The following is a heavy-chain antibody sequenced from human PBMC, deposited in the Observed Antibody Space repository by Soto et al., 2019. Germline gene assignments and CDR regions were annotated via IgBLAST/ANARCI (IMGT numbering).Heavy chain of an antibody. J-gene: IGHJ4*02. CDR2: IYYSGIT. V-gene: IGHV4-39*01. Sequence: SETLSLTCTVSGVSVNSDYYYWGWIRRPPGKGLEWIGTIYYSGITYYNPSLKSRVTISVDTSKNQFSLKLTSVTAADTAVYYCARHGSNWGQGTLVTVSS. CDR3: ARHGSN. CDR1: GVSVNSDYYY.